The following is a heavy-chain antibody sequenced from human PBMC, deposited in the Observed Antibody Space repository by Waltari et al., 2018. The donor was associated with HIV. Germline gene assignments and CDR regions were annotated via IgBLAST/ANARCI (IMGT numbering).Heavy chain of an antibody. CDR3: ARDTLGTLDY. Sequence: EVQLVESGGGFVQPGGSLRLSCGASGFIFPTYDRHWVRQRTGKGLGWGSAVGTAGETYYSDSVKGRLTISREDAKNSLFLQMNSLRAEDTALYYCARDTLGTLDYWGQGILITVSS. CDR2: VGTAGET. V-gene: IGHV3-13*01. J-gene: IGHJ4*02. CDR1: GFIFPTYD.